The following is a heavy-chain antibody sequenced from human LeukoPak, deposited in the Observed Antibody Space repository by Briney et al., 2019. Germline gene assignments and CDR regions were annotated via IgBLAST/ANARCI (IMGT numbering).Heavy chain of an antibody. V-gene: IGHV3-7*05. CDR1: GFSFSSYW. Sequence: GGSLRLSCAASGFSFSSYWVTWVRQAPGKGPEWVASIKEDGSEKDYVDSVKGRFTISRDNAKNSLYLQMSSLRAEDAAAYYCVRGSGRYYYYGVDVWGQGTTVTVSS. J-gene: IGHJ6*02. CDR3: VRGSGRYYYYGVDV. CDR2: IKEDGSEK. D-gene: IGHD7-27*01.